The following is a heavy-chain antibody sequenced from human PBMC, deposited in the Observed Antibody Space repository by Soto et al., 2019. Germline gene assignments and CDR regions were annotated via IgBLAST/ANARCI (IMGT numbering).Heavy chain of an antibody. CDR2: IDTGNGKP. CDR3: ARGKAVKFDY. J-gene: IGHJ4*02. Sequence: QVQLLQSGAEVRKPGASVKISCEPSGYTFTEYPIHWVRQAPGQGLEWMGWIDTGNGKPRYSPRFQGRITITRDTSADTVAMHLRSLTSDDTATFFCARGKAVKFDYWGQGTLVTVSS. V-gene: IGHV1-3*04. CDR1: GYTFTEYP. D-gene: IGHD6-19*01.